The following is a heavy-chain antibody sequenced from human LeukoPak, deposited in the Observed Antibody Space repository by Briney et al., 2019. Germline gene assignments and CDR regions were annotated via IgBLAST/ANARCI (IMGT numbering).Heavy chain of an antibody. Sequence: GGSLRLSCAASGFTFSSYAMHWVRQAPGKGLEWVAVISYDGSNKYYADSVKGRFTISRDNSKNTLYLQMNSLRAEDTAVYYCASLGDYVWGSYRYLSNDYWGQGTLVTVSS. V-gene: IGHV3-30-3*01. J-gene: IGHJ4*02. CDR2: ISYDGSNK. CDR3: ASLGDYVWGSYRYLSNDY. D-gene: IGHD3-16*02. CDR1: GFTFSSYA.